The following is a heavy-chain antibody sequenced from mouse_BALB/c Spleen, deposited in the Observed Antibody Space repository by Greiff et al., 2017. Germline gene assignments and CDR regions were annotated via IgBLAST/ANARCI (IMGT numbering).Heavy chain of an antibody. CDR3: AREETYYRYDGAWFAY. D-gene: IGHD2-14*01. V-gene: IGHV5-6-5*01. J-gene: IGHJ3*01. CDR2: IRSGGST. Sequence: EVKVVESGGGLVKPGGSLKLSCAASGFTFSSYAMSWVRQTPEKRLEWVASIRSGGSTYYPDSVMGRCTISRDNARNILYLQMSSLRSEDTAMYYCAREETYYRYDGAWFAYWGQGTLVTVSA. CDR1: GFTFSSYA.